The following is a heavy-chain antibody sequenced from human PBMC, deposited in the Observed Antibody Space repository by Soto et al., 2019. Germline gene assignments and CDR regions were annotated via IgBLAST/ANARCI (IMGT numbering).Heavy chain of an antibody. CDR1: GGSISSSNW. V-gene: IGHV4-4*02. CDR2: IYHSGST. J-gene: IGHJ6*02. D-gene: IGHD3-3*01. Sequence: PSETLSLTCAVSGGSISSSNWWSWVRQPPGKGLEWIGEIYHSGSTYYNPSLKSRVTISVDTSKNQFSLKLSSVTAADTAVYYCARVGYYDFWSGYYGMDVWGQGTTVTVSS. CDR3: ARVGYYDFWSGYYGMDV.